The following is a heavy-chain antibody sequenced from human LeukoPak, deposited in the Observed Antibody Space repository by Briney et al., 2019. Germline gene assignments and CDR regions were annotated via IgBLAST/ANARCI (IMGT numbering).Heavy chain of an antibody. CDR2: VDPEDGET. J-gene: IGHJ4*02. CDR1: GYTFTDYH. CDR3: ATGPINYYDSSGTFDY. D-gene: IGHD3-22*01. Sequence: GASVKVSCKVSGYTFTDYHMHWVQQAPGKGLEWMGLVDPEDGETIYAEKFQGRVTITADTSTDTAYMELSSLRSEDTAVYYCATGPINYYDSSGTFDYWGQGTLVTVSS. V-gene: IGHV1-69-2*01.